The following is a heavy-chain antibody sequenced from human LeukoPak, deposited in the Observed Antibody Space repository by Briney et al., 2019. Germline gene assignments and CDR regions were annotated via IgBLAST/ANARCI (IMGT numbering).Heavy chain of an antibody. CDR1: GFTLSSYW. V-gene: IGHV4-34*01. CDR2: INHSGST. CDR3: ARSPRFDP. Sequence: GSLRLSCAASGFTLSSYWMSWIRQPPGKGLEWIGEINHSGSTNYNPSLKSRVTISVDTSKNQFSLKLSSVTAADTAVYYCARSPRFDPWGQGTLVTVSS. J-gene: IGHJ5*02.